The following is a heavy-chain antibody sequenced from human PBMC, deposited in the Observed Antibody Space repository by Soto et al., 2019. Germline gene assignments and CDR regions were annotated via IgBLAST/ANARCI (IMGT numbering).Heavy chain of an antibody. D-gene: IGHD3-16*01. CDR2: IVVGIGNT. Sequence: GASVKVSCKASGFTFTSSAVQWVRQARGQRLEWKRWIVVGIGNTNYAQKFQVRVTITRDMSTSTAYMDLSSLRSEVTAVYYCAAYPRGTIYGMDVWGQGTTVTVSS. V-gene: IGHV1-58*01. J-gene: IGHJ6*02. CDR3: AAYPRGTIYGMDV. CDR1: GFTFTSSA.